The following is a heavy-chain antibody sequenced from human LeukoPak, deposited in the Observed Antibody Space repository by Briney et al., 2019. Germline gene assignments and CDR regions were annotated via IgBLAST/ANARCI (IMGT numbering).Heavy chain of an antibody. CDR1: GFTFSSYA. J-gene: IGHJ4*02. CDR3: AKGVAVASPYYFDY. Sequence: LPGRSLRLSCAASGFTFSSYAMHWVRQAPGKGLEWVAVISYDGSNKYYADSVKGRFTISRDNSKNTLYLQMNSLRAEDTAVYYCAKGVAVASPYYFDYWGQGTLVTVSS. D-gene: IGHD6-19*01. CDR2: ISYDGSNK. V-gene: IGHV3-30*07.